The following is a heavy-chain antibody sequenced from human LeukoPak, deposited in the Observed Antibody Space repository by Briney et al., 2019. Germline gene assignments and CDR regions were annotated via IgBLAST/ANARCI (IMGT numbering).Heavy chain of an antibody. CDR1: GFTFSSYW. CDR3: ARVSGQVPAAVRNYYYYYGMDV. Sequence: GGSLRLSCAASGFTFSSYWMSWVRQAPGKGLEWVANIKQDGSEKYYVDSVKGRFTISRDNAKNSLYLQINSLRAEDTTVYYCARVSGQVPAAVRNYYYYYGMDVWGQGTTVTVSS. D-gene: IGHD2-2*01. CDR2: IKQDGSEK. V-gene: IGHV3-7*01. J-gene: IGHJ6*02.